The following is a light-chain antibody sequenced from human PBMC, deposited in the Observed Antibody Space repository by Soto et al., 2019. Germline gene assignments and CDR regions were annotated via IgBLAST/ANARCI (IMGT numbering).Light chain of an antibody. J-gene: IGKJ2*01. CDR3: HQYGSSPYT. CDR1: QSVSSSY. CDR2: GAS. Sequence: EIVLTQSPGTLSLSPGERATLSCRASQSVSSSYLAWYQQKPGQAPRLLIYGASSRATGIPDRFSGSGSGASITLNNSQPEAEGFAVYYCHQYGSSPYTFGQGTKLEIK. V-gene: IGKV3-20*01.